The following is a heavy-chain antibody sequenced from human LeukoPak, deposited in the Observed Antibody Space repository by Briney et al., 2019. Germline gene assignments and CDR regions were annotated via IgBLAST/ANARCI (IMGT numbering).Heavy chain of an antibody. J-gene: IGHJ6*02. CDR2: IYYSGST. V-gene: IGHV4-30-4*01. CDR1: GGSISSGDYF. CDR3: ARDASPYYYYGMDV. Sequence: SQTLSLTCTVSGGSISSGDYFWSWIRQPPGKGLEWIGYIYYSGSTYYNPSLKSRVTISVDTSKNQFSLKLSSVTAADTAVYYCARDASPYYYYGMDVWGQGTTVTVSS.